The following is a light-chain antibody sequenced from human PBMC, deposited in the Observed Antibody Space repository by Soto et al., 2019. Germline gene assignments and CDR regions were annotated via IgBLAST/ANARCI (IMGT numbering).Light chain of an antibody. CDR3: QSYDSRLSGGVL. V-gene: IGLV2-11*01. J-gene: IGLJ2*01. CDR1: SSDVGSYDY. CDR2: NVN. Sequence: QSALIQPPSVSGSPGQSVTISCTGTSSDVGSYDYVSWYQQHPGTVPKPMIYNVNTQPSGVPDRFSGSKSGNTASMTISGLQAEDEADYYCQSYDSRLSGGVLFGGGTKLTVL.